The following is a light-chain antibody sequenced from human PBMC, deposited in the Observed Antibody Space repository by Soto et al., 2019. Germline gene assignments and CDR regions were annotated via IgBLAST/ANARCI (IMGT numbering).Light chain of an antibody. Sequence: EIVLTQSPATLSLSPGERATLSCRASQSVSSNLAWYQQKPGQAPRLLIYGASSRATGIPDRFSGSGSGTDFTLTISSLEPEDFAVYYCQQRRNWPPMYTFGQGTRREIK. V-gene: IGKV3-11*01. CDR1: QSVSSN. CDR3: QQRRNWPPMYT. CDR2: GAS. J-gene: IGKJ5*01.